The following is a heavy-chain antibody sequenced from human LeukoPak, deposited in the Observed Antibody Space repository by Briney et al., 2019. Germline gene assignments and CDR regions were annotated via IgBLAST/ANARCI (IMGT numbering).Heavy chain of an antibody. J-gene: IGHJ6*02. CDR1: GYTFTSYG. CDR2: ISAYNGNT. D-gene: IGHD3-10*01. Sequence: ASVKVSCKASGYTFTSYGISWVRQAPGQGLEWMGWISAYNGNTNYAQKLQGRVTMTTDTSTSTAYMELRSLRSDDTAVYYCAREDGGYGSGSYDYYYYGMDVWGQGTTVTVSS. V-gene: IGHV1-18*01. CDR3: AREDGGYGSGSYDYYYYGMDV.